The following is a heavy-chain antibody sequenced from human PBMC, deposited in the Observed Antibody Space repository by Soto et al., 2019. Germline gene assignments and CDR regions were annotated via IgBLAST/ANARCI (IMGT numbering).Heavy chain of an antibody. CDR3: ARVSRCSHAFANLDN. V-gene: IGHV3-11*01. Sequence: QVQLVESGGGLVKPGGSLSLSCAASGFTFSDYDMSWIRQAPGKGLEWVSYISSSGSAIYYADSVKGRFTMSRDNAKNSLYQQMNSLRADETVAYSCARVSRCSHAFANLDNWGQGTLLTVSS. CDR1: GFTFSDYD. CDR2: ISSSGSAI. J-gene: IGHJ4*02. D-gene: IGHD2-2*01.